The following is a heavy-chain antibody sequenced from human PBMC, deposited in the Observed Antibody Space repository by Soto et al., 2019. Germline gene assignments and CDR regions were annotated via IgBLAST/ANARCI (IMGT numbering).Heavy chain of an antibody. CDR3: ARGYCSSTSCSYAAFDI. CDR1: GYTFTSYY. CDR2: INPSGGST. J-gene: IGHJ3*02. Sequence: ASVKVSCKASGYTFTSYYMHWVRQAPGQGLEWMGIINPSGGSTSYAQKFQGRVTMTRDTSTSTVYMELSSLRSEDTAVYYCARGYCSSTSCSYAAFDIWGQGTMVTVSS. V-gene: IGHV1-46*01. D-gene: IGHD2-2*01.